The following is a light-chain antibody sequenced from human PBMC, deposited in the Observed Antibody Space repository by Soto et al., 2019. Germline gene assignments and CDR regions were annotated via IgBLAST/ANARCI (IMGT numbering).Light chain of an antibody. J-gene: IGKJ2*01. Sequence: EIVLTQSPATLSLSPGERATLSCRASQSVSSYLAWYQQKPGQAPRLLIYHASNRATGIPARFSGSGSGTDFTLTISSLEPEDFAVYYCQQRSNGRYTFGQGTKLEIK. CDR1: QSVSSY. V-gene: IGKV3-11*01. CDR3: QQRSNGRYT. CDR2: HAS.